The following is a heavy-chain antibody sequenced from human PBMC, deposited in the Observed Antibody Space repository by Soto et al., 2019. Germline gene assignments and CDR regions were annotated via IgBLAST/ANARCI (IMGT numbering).Heavy chain of an antibody. CDR2: IIPIFGTA. CDR3: AIPLIAMTKDAFDI. D-gene: IGHD3-9*01. CDR1: GGTFSSYA. J-gene: IGHJ3*02. V-gene: IGHV1-69*13. Sequence: ASVKVSCKASGGTFSSYAISWVRQAPGQGLEWMGGIIPIFGTANYAQKFQGRVTITADESTSTAYMELSSLRSEDTAVYYCAIPLIAMTKDAFDIWGQGTMVTDSS.